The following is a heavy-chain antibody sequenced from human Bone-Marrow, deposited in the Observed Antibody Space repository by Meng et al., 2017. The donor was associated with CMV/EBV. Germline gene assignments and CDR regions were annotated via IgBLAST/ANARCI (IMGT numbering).Heavy chain of an antibody. CDR2: IYWNDDK. D-gene: IGHD6-13*01. Sequence: SGPTLAKPTQTLTLTCTFSGFSLSTSGVGVGWIRQPPGKALEWLALIYWNDDKRYSPSLKSRLTITKDTSKNQVVLTMTNMDPVDTATYYGAHLAAAGPYYYYYYGMDVWGQGTTVTVSS. CDR1: GFSLSTSGVG. J-gene: IGHJ6*02. V-gene: IGHV2-5*01. CDR3: AHLAAAGPYYYYYYGMDV.